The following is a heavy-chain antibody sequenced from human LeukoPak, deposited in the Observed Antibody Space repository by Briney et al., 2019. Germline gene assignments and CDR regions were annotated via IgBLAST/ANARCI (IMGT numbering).Heavy chain of an antibody. CDR2: IFDAGRT. CDR1: GFTVSDTY. Sequence: SGGSLRLSCAASGFTVSDTYVSWVRQAAGKGWEWVSTIFDAGRTTYGDSVKGRFTVSRDTYTNTLFLQMKSLRADDTAVYYCAGATKWLAHDFWGQGTLVTVSS. J-gene: IGHJ4*02. V-gene: IGHV3-53*01. D-gene: IGHD6-19*01. CDR3: AGATKWLAHDF.